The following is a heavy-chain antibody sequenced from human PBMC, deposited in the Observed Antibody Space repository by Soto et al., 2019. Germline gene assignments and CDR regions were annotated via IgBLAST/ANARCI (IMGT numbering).Heavy chain of an antibody. CDR3: ARLSRERSSGHSRDAFDI. V-gene: IGHV1-69*02. CDR1: GGTFSRYT. CDR2: IIPILGIA. Sequence: SVNVSCKASGGTFSRYTISWVRQAPGQGLEWMGRIIPILGIANYAQKFQGRVTITADKSTSTAYMELSSLRSEDTAVYYCARLSRERSSGHSRDAFDIWGQGTMVNVSS. J-gene: IGHJ3*02. D-gene: IGHD6-19*01.